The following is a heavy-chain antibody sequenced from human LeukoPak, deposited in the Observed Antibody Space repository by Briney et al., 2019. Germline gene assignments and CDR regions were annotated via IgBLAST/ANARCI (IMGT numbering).Heavy chain of an antibody. CDR1: GGSISSGGYY. V-gene: IGHV4-31*03. CDR3: ARILIAVAGTRAFDI. Sequence: SQTLSLTCTVSGGSISSGGYYWSWIRQHPGKGLEWIGYIYYSGSTYYNPSLKSRVTISVDTSKNQFSLKLSSVTAADTAVYYCARILIAVAGTRAFDIRGQGTMVTVSS. J-gene: IGHJ3*02. D-gene: IGHD6-19*01. CDR2: IYYSGST.